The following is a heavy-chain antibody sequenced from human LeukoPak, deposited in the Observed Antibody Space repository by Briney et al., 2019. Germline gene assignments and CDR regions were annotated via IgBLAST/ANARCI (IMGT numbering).Heavy chain of an antibody. CDR1: GFTFSNYW. CDR3: AREEEGDAFDI. V-gene: IGHV3-74*01. J-gene: IGHJ3*02. CDR2: INTDGTRT. Sequence: GGSLRLSCAASGFTFSNYWMHWVRQAPGRGLVWVSRINTDGTRTSYADSVMGRFTISRDNAKNTLYLQMNSLRAEDTAVYYCAREEEGDAFDIWGQGTMVTVSS.